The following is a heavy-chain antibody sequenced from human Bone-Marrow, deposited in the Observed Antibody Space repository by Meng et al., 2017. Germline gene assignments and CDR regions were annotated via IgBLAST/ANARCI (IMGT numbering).Heavy chain of an antibody. V-gene: IGHV3-23*01. Sequence: GGSLRLSCAASEFTFSIYAMNWVRQAPGKGLEWVSGISGAGTNTFYADSVKGRFTVSRDNSKNTLYLQMNSLRVEDTAVYYCAKDMAVGANRNCFEYWGQGTLVTVSS. CDR2: ISGAGTNT. CDR3: AKDMAVGANRNCFEY. J-gene: IGHJ4*02. CDR1: EFTFSIYA. D-gene: IGHD4/OR15-4a*01.